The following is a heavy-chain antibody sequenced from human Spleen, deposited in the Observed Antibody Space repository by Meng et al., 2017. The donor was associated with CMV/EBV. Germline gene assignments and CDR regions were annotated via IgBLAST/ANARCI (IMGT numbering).Heavy chain of an antibody. CDR1: GDSVSSNRAA. Sequence: VQLPPPGPGLVKPSQTLSLPCAISGDSVSSNRAAWNWIRQSPSRGLEWLGRTYYRSKWYNDYAVSVKSRITINPDTSKNQFSLQLNSVTPEDTAVYYCARSGGIAASGWFDPWGQGTLVTVSS. J-gene: IGHJ5*02. V-gene: IGHV6-1*01. CDR2: TYYRSKWYN. D-gene: IGHD6-13*01. CDR3: ARSGGIAASGWFDP.